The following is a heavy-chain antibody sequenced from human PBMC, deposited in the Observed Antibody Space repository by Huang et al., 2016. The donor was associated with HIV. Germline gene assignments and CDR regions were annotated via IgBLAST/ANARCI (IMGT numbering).Heavy chain of an antibody. CDR1: GYTFTGYY. D-gene: IGHD2-21*01. CDR3: AKAGRVIVGAREFFQH. Sequence: QVQLVQSGAEVGEPGASVNVSCKASGYTFTGYYIHWARQAPGQGREWMGGINPNRVGTNYAQKFQGRVTMTRDTSINTAYMELSRLRSDDTAVYYCAKAGRVIVGAREFFQHWGQGTLVIVSS. J-gene: IGHJ1*01. CDR2: INPNRVGT. V-gene: IGHV1-2*02.